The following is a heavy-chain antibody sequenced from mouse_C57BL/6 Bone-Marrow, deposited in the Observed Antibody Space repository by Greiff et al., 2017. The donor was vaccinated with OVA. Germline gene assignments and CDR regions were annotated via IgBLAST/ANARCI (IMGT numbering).Heavy chain of an antibody. Sequence: VQLQQSGPELVKPGASVKIPCKASGYTFTDYNMDWVKQSHGKSLEWIGDINPNNGGTIYNQKFKGKATLTVDKSSSTAYMELRSLTSEDTAVYYCARRDYYGSSYHFDYWGPGTTLTVSS. J-gene: IGHJ2*01. CDR2: INPNNGGT. D-gene: IGHD1-1*01. V-gene: IGHV1-18*01. CDR1: GYTFTDYN. CDR3: ARRDYYGSSYHFDY.